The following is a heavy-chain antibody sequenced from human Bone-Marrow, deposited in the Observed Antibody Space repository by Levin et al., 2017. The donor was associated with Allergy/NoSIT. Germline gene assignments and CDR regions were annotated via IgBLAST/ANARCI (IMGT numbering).Heavy chain of an antibody. CDR1: GYTFTSYG. CDR3: ARTADVRVEIWSGYYRYDY. Sequence: GESLKISCKASGYTFTSYGISWVRQAPGQGLEWMGWISAYNGNTNYAQKLQGRVTMTTDTSTSTAYMELRSLRSDDTAVYYCARTADVRVEIWSGYYRYDYWGQGTLVTVSS. J-gene: IGHJ4*02. CDR2: ISAYNGNT. D-gene: IGHD3-3*01. V-gene: IGHV1-18*01.